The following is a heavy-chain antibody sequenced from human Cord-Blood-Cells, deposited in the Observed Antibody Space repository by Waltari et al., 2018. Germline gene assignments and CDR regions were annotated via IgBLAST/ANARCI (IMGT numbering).Heavy chain of an antibody. J-gene: IGHJ4*02. CDR2: IKQDGSEK. Sequence: EVQLVESGGGLVQPGGSLRLSCAASGFTFSSYWMSWVRQAPGKGLEWVANIKQDGSEKYYVDSGKGRFTFSRDNAKNSLYLQMNSLRAEDTAVYYCARDRGVGGGVSFDYWGQGTLVTVSS. D-gene: IGHD3-10*01. CDR3: ARDRGVGGGVSFDY. V-gene: IGHV3-7*01. CDR1: GFTFSSYW.